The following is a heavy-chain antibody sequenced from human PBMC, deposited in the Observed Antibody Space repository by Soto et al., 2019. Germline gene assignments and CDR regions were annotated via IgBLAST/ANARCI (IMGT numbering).Heavy chain of an antibody. V-gene: IGHV1-3*01. Sequence: ASGKVSWKASGYTFTSYAMHWGRQAPGQRLEWMGWINAGNGNTKYSQKFQGRVTITRDTSASTAYMELSSLRSEDTAVYYCARTVGNYDILGAFDIWGQGTMVTVSS. CDR2: INAGNGNT. J-gene: IGHJ3*02. D-gene: IGHD3-9*01. CDR1: GYTFTSYA. CDR3: ARTVGNYDILGAFDI.